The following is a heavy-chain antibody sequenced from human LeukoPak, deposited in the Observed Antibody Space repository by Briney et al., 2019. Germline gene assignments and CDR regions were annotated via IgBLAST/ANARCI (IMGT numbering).Heavy chain of an antibody. CDR2: MNPNSGNT. CDR3: ARGRQWLAINYYYYGMDV. CDR1: GCTFTSHD. J-gene: IGHJ6*02. V-gene: IGHV1-8*01. D-gene: IGHD6-19*01. Sequence: AASVKVSCKASGCTFTSHDINWVRQATGQGLEWMGWMNPNSGNTGYAQKFQGRVTMTRNTSISTAYMELSSLRSEDTAVYYCARGRQWLAINYYYYGMDVWGQGTTVTVSS.